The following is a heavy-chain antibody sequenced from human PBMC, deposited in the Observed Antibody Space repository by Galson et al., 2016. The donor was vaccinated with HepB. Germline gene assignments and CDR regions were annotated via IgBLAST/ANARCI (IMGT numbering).Heavy chain of an antibody. J-gene: IGHJ4*02. D-gene: IGHD4-23*01. Sequence: ALVKPTQTLTLTCTFSGFSLSTSGVGVGWIRQPPGRALEWLALIFWNDDKRYSPSLKSGLTITKDTSKNHVVLTVTNMDPVDTATYYCARFGTEITPGGPFDSWGQGTLVTVSS. CDR3: ARFGTEITPGGPFDS. V-gene: IGHV2-5*01. CDR1: GFSLSTSGVG. CDR2: IFWNDDK.